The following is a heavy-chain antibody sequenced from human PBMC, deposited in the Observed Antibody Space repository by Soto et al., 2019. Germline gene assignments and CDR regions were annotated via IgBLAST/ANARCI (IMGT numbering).Heavy chain of an antibody. CDR2: IYHSGST. J-gene: IGHJ4*02. CDR3: ARGRKHSSSWYPYYFDY. CDR1: GGSFSGYY. V-gene: IGHV4-34*01. Sequence: SETLSLTCAVYGGSFSGYYWSWIRQPPGKGLEWIGEIYHSGSTNYNPSLKSRVTISVDTSKNQFSLKLSSVTAADTAVYYCARGRKHSSSWYPYYFDYWGQGTLVTVSS. D-gene: IGHD6-13*01.